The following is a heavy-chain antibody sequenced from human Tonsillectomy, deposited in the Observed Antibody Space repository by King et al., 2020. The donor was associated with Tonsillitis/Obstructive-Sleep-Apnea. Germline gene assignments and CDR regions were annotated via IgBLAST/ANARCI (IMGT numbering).Heavy chain of an antibody. J-gene: IGHJ6*03. CDR2: INTNTGNP. CDR1: GYSLTRYA. Sequence: QLVQSGSELKKPGASVKVSCKASGYSLTRYAINWVRQAPGQGLEWMGWINTNTGNPTYAQGFTGRFVFSLDTSVSTAYLQISSLKAEDTAVYYCARGISGISGTPTYLYYMEVWGKGTTVTVFS. V-gene: IGHV7-4-1*02. D-gene: IGHD1-7*01. CDR3: ARGISGISGTPTYLYYMEV.